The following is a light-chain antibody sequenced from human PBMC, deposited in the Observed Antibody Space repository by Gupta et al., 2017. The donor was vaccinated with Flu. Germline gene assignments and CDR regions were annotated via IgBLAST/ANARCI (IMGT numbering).Light chain of an antibody. CDR2: KDT. Sequence: PGQTARITCSGDALSNQYGYWYQKKPGQAPLLVIYKDTERPSGIPERFSGSSLGTTVTLTISGVQPEDEADYYCQSAEVTGTYVFGTGTKVTVL. CDR1: ALSNQY. V-gene: IGLV3-25*03. CDR3: QSAEVTGTYV. J-gene: IGLJ1*01.